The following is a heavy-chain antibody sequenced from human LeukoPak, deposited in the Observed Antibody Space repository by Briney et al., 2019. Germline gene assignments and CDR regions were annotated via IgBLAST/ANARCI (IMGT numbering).Heavy chain of an antibody. V-gene: IGHV4-38-2*02. J-gene: IGHJ4*02. D-gene: IGHD3-10*01. CDR1: GSSISSDYY. Sequence: SETLSLTCTVSGSSISSDYYWGWIRQPPGKGLEWIGRIYTSGSTNYNPSLKSRVTMSVDTSKNQFSLKLSSVTAADTAVYYCARTRYYYNSRSYGAPYYFDYWGQGTLVTVSS. CDR3: ARTRYYYNSRSYGAPYYFDY. CDR2: IYTSGST.